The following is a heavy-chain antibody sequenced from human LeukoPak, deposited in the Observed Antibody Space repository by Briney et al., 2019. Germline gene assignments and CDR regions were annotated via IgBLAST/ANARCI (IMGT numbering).Heavy chain of an antibody. Sequence: SETLSLTCTVSGGSISSGGYYWSWIRQPPGKGLEWIGYIYHSGSTYYNPSLKSRVTISVDKSKNQFSLKLSSVTAADTAVYYCARGDAFDIWGQGTMVTVSS. CDR2: IYHSGST. CDR3: ARGDAFDI. V-gene: IGHV4-30-2*01. J-gene: IGHJ3*02. CDR1: GGSISSGGYY.